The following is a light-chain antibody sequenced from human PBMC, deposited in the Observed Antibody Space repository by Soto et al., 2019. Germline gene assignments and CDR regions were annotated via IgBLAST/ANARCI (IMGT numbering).Light chain of an antibody. V-gene: IGKV3-15*01. CDR1: QSVSGS. CDR2: GAS. CDR3: QHVGT. Sequence: EIVLSQSPVTLSVSPGERATLSCRASQSVSGSLAWYQHKPGQAPRLLIYGASTRATGISARFNGSGSGTEFTPTISSLQSEDFAVYYCQHVGTFGQGTKVEIK. J-gene: IGKJ2*01.